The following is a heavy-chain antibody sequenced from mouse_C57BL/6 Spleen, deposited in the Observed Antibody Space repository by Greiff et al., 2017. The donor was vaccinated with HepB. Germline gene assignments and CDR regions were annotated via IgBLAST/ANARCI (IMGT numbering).Heavy chain of an antibody. V-gene: IGHV5-4*01. CDR2: ISDGGSYT. CDR1: GFTFSSYA. Sequence: EVHLVESGGGLVKPGGSLKLSCAASGFTFSSYAMSWVRQTPEKRLEWVATISDGGSYTYYPDNVKGRFTISRDNAKNNLYLQMSHLKSEDTAMYYCARDHYDYDGYAMDYWGQGTSVTVSS. CDR3: ARDHYDYDGYAMDY. D-gene: IGHD2-4*01. J-gene: IGHJ4*01.